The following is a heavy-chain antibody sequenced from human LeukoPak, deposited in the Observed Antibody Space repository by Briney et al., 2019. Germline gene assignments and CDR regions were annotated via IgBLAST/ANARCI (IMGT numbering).Heavy chain of an antibody. CDR2: IKHSGST. CDR3: ARGRKYYYGSGTHHGYYYYMDV. V-gene: IGHV4-34*01. Sequence: SETLSLTCAVYGGSFSNYYWSWIRQPPGKGLEWIGEIKHSGSTNYNPSLKSRVTMSVDTSKNQFSLKLSSVTAADTAVYYCARGRKYYYGSGTHHGYYYYMDVWGKGTTVTVSS. J-gene: IGHJ6*03. CDR1: GGSFSNYY. D-gene: IGHD3-10*01.